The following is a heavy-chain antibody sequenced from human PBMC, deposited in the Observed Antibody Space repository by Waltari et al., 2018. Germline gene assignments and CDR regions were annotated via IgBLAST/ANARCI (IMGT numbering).Heavy chain of an antibody. CDR1: GGSLSSYY. V-gene: IGHV4-4*07. D-gene: IGHD3-3*01. J-gene: IGHJ6*02. CDR3: AGSSNFGIYGLDV. Sequence: QVQLQESGPGLVKPSETLSLICNVSGGSLSSYYWNWIRQHAGKGLEWIGRIYASGSTSYNPSLESRISMSVDTSKNHFSLKLSSVTAADTGVYYCAGSSNFGIYGLDVWGQGTTVVVSS. CDR2: IYASGST.